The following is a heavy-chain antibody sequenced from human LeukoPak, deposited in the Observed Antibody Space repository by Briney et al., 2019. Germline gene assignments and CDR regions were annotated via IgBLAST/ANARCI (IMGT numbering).Heavy chain of an antibody. CDR1: GGSFSGYY. D-gene: IGHD2-2*01. J-gene: IGHJ6*02. Sequence: SETLSLTCAVYGGSFSGYYWSWIRQPPGKGLEWIGEINHSGSTNYNPSLKSRVTISVDTSKNQFSLKLSSVTAADTAVYYCARAGKVPAARGYYYYGMDVWGQGTTVTVSS. CDR2: INHSGST. V-gene: IGHV4-34*01. CDR3: ARAGKVPAARGYYYYGMDV.